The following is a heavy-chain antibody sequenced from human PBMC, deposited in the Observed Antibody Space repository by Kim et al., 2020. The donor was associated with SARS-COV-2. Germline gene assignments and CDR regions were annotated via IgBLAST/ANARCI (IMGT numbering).Heavy chain of an antibody. CDR2: SNSDGSVT. Sequence: GGSLRLSCEASGFTLTNYWMNWVRQGPEKGLVWVSRSNSDGSVTHYADSVKGRFTISRDNAKNTLFVQLNSLGVEDTAIYYCARGSFQQGFDPWGQGTLVTVSS. D-gene: IGHD2-15*01. CDR3: ARGSFQQGFDP. V-gene: IGHV3-74*01. J-gene: IGHJ5*02. CDR1: GFTLTNYW.